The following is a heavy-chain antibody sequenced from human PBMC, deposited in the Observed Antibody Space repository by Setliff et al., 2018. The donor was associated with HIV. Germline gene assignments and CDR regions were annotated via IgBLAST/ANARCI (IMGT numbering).Heavy chain of an antibody. J-gene: IGHJ6*03. CDR2: ISGPGGTA. CDR3: AKGDSSSEGMDV. Sequence: GGSLRLSCAASGFTFTSYVMNWVRQAPGKGLEWVSAISGPGGTAYYADSVKGRLTSSRDNSKNRLYLQMNSLRADDTAVYYCAKGDSSSEGMDVWGKGATVTVSS. D-gene: IGHD6-13*01. CDR1: GFTFTSYV. V-gene: IGHV3-23*01.